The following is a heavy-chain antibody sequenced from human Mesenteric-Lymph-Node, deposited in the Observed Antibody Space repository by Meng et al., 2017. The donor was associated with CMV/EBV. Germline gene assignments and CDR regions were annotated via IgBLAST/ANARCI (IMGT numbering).Heavy chain of an antibody. CDR3: ARDGGDTTSDYSYDYYGADV. V-gene: IGHV3-11*04. CDR1: GFTFSDYY. CDR2: ISRSGGRV. Sequence: GESLKISCEASGFTFSDYYMTWFRQAPGKGLEWVSYISRSGGRVYYADSVQGRFTISRDNAKNSVYLQMNSLRAEDTALYYCARDGGDTTSDYSYDYYGADVWGQGTSVTVSS. J-gene: IGHJ6*02. D-gene: IGHD2-21*02.